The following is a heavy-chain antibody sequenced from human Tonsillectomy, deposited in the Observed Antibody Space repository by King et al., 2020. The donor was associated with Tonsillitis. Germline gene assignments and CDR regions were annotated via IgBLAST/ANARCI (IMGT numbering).Heavy chain of an antibody. V-gene: IGHV3-30*18. CDR3: AKDLEAYCGGDCYFDY. J-gene: IGHJ4*02. CDR2: ISYDGSNK. Sequence: VQLVESGGGVVQPGRSLRLSCAASGFTFSTYGMHWVRQAPGKGLEWVAVISYDGSNKYYADSVKGRFTISRDNSKNTLYLQMNSLRAEDTAVYYCAKDLEAYCGGDCYFDYWGQGTLVTVSS. CDR1: GFTFSTYG. D-gene: IGHD2-21*02.